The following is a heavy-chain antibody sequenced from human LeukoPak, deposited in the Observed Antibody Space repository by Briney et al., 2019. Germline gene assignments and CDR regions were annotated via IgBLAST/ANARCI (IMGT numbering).Heavy chain of an antibody. J-gene: IGHJ4*02. D-gene: IGHD1-1*01. CDR2: IKQDGSEK. CDR1: GFAFSNYW. Sequence: QPGGSLRLSCAASGFAFSNYWMSWVRQAPGKGLEWVANIKQDGSEKYYVDSVKGRFTISRDNAKNSLYLQMNSLRAEDTAVYYCARDHGDESERPGDYWGQGALVTVSS. CDR3: ARDHGDESERPGDY. V-gene: IGHV3-7*01.